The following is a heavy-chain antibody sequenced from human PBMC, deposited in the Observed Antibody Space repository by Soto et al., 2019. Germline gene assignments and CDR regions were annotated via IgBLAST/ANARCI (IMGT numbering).Heavy chain of an antibody. Sequence: QVQLVESGGGVVQPGTSLRLSCAASGFTFSRHGMHWVRQTPGKGLEWLAVILNDASGHWYADSVKGRFTISRENFENPLYLQMNGPRLEDTAMYYCARDDDYPDNGFDYWGQGTLVTVSS. CDR1: GFTFSRHG. V-gene: IGHV3-33*01. J-gene: IGHJ4*02. D-gene: IGHD4-17*01. CDR3: ARDDDYPDNGFDY. CDR2: ILNDASGH.